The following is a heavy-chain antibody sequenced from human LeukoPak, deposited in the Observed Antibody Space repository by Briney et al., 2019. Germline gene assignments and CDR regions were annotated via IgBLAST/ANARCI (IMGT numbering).Heavy chain of an antibody. V-gene: IGHV1-69-2*01. CDR2: FDPEDGET. CDR1: GYTFTDYY. CDR3: ATPGFAAAGFDY. J-gene: IGHJ4*02. Sequence: ASVKISCKVSGYTFTDYYMHWVQQAPGKGLEWMGGFDPEDGETIYAQKFQGRVTMTEDTSTDTAYMELSSLRSEDTAVYYCATPGFAAAGFDYWGQGTLVTVSS. D-gene: IGHD6-13*01.